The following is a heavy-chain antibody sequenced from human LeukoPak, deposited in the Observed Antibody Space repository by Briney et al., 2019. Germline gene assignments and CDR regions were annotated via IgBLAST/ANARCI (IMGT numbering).Heavy chain of an antibody. CDR1: GFTFSSYA. CDR3: ANTVVRGSYNMDV. J-gene: IGHJ6*02. D-gene: IGHD3-10*01. Sequence: GGSLRLSCAASGFTFSSYAMSWVRQAPGKGLEWVSAISGSGGSTYYADSVKGRFTISRDNSKSTLYLQLSSLRAEDTAVYYCANTVVRGSYNMDVWGQGTTATVSS. V-gene: IGHV3-23*01. CDR2: ISGSGGST.